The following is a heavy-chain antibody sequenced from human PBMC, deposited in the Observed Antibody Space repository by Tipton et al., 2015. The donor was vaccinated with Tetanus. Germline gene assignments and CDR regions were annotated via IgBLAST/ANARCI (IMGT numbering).Heavy chain of an antibody. D-gene: IGHD3-22*01. CDR2: ISGSGGST. Sequence: GSLRLSCAASGFTFSSYAMSWVRQAPGKGLEWVSAISGSGGSTYYADSVKGRFTISRDNSKNTLYLQMNSLRAEDTAVYYCAKDHDSSVYYLGGWFDPWGQGTLVTVSS. CDR3: AKDHDSSVYYLGGWFDP. CDR1: GFTFSSYA. V-gene: IGHV3-23*01. J-gene: IGHJ5*02.